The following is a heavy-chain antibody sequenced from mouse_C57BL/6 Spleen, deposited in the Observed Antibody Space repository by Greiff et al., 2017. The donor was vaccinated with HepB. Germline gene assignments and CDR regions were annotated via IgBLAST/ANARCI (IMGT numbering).Heavy chain of an antibody. V-gene: IGHV3-6*01. J-gene: IGHJ3*01. CDR2: ISYDGSN. CDR3: AREKVLQGAWFAY. CDR1: GYSITSGYY. D-gene: IGHD6-1*01. Sequence: ESGPGLVKPSQSLSLTCSVTGYSITSGYYWNWIRQFPGNKLEWMGYISYDGSNNYNPSLKNRITITRDTSKNQFFLKLNSVTTEDTATYGCAREKVLQGAWFAYWGQGTLVTVSA.